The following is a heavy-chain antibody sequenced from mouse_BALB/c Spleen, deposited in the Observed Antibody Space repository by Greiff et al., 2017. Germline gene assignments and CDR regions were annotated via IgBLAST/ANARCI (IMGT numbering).Heavy chain of an antibody. Sequence: QVQLKESGPGLVAPSQSLSITCTVSGFSLTSYGVHWVRQPPGKGLEWLGVIWAGGSTNYNSALMSRLSISKDNSKSQVFLKMNSLQTDDTAMYYCARPTATWYFDVWGAGTTVTVSS. J-gene: IGHJ1*01. CDR1: GFSLTSYG. D-gene: IGHD1-2*01. CDR2: IWAGGST. CDR3: ARPTATWYFDV. V-gene: IGHV2-9*02.